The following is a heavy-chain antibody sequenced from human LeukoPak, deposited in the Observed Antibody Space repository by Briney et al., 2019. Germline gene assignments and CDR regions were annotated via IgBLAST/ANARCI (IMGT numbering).Heavy chain of an antibody. CDR1: GYTFTGYY. CDR3: GTLLSNGPFDY. Sequence: ASVKVSCKASGYTFTGYYMHWVRQAPGQGLEWMGWIYPNSGATKYAQKFQGRVTMTRDTSISAAYMELSGLRSDDTAVYYCGTLLSNGPFDYWGQGSLVTVSS. J-gene: IGHJ4*02. V-gene: IGHV1-2*02. CDR2: IYPNSGAT.